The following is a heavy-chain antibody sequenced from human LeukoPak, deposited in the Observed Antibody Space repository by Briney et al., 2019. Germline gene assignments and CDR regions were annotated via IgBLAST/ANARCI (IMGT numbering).Heavy chain of an antibody. CDR1: GGSISNYC. CDR2: MYISGNT. D-gene: IGHD3-22*01. CDR3: ASQYYYDTSGYYDSLYFQH. Sequence: PSETLSLTCTVSGGSISNYCWSWIRQSAGKGLEWIGRMYISGNTNYNPSLKSRVTMSIDTSKNPFSLKLSSVTAADTAVYYCASQYYYDTSGYYDSLYFQHWGQGALVTVSS. V-gene: IGHV4-4*07. J-gene: IGHJ1*01.